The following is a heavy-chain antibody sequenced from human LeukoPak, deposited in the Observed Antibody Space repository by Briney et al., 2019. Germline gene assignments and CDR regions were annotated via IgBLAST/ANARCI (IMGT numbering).Heavy chain of an antibody. J-gene: IGHJ3*02. D-gene: IGHD3-3*01. CDR2: ISGSGGST. CDR3: ARGLAPAPPLGGIFLEWLLYHPAFDI. Sequence: GGSLRLSCAASGFTFSSYAMSWVRQAPGKGLEWVSAISGSGGSTYYADSVKGRFTISRDNSKNTLYLQMNSLRAEDTAVYYCARGLAPAPPLGGIFLEWLLYHPAFDIWGQGTMVTVSS. V-gene: IGHV3-23*01. CDR1: GFTFSSYA.